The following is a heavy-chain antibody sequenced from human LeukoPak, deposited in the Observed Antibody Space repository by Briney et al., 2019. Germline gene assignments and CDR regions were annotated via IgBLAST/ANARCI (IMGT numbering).Heavy chain of an antibody. V-gene: IGHV3-30*03. J-gene: IGHJ6*02. CDR2: ISYDGSNK. Sequence: PGGPLRLSCAASGFTFSSYGMHWVRQAPGKGLEWVAVISYDGSNKYYADSVKGRFTISRDNSKNTLYLQVNSLRAEDTAVYYCARAARAGYPYYYYGMDVWGQGTTVTVSS. CDR3: ARAARAGYPYYYYGMDV. D-gene: IGHD5-18*01. CDR1: GFTFSSYG.